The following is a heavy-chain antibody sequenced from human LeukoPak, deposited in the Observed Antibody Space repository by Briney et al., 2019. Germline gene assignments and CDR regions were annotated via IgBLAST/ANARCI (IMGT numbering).Heavy chain of an antibody. CDR1: GFTFSTYA. J-gene: IGHJ3*02. CDR2: ISYDGSNK. CDR3: ARWNVDTAMGRLDAFDI. Sequence: GGSLRLSCAASGFTFSTYAMHWVRQAPGKGLEWVAVISYDGSNKYYADSVKGRFTISRDNSKNTLYLQMNSLRAEDTAVYYCARWNVDTAMGRLDAFDIWGQGTMVTVSS. V-gene: IGHV3-30-3*01. D-gene: IGHD5-18*01.